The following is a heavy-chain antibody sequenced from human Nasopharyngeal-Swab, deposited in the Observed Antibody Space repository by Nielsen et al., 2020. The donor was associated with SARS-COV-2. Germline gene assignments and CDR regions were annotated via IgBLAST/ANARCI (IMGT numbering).Heavy chain of an antibody. J-gene: IGHJ6*03. CDR1: GFTFSSYW. CDR3: ARALTTVVTYYYYYMDV. V-gene: IGHV3-7*01. D-gene: IGHD4-23*01. Sequence: GGSLRLSCAASGFTFSSYWMSWARQAPGKGLEWVANIKQDGSEKYYVDSVKGRFTISRDNAKNSLYLQMNSLRAEDTAVYYCARALTTVVTYYYYYMDVWGKGTTVTVSS. CDR2: IKQDGSEK.